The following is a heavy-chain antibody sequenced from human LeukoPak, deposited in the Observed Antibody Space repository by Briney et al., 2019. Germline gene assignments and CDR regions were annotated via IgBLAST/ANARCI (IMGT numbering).Heavy chain of an antibody. J-gene: IGHJ4*02. D-gene: IGHD3-22*01. CDR2: IYYSGST. V-gene: IGHV4-59*01. Sequence: SETLSLTCSVSGGSISSYYWSWIRQPPGKGLEWIGYIYYSGSTNYNPSLKSRVTISVDTSKNQFSLKLSSVTAADTAVYYCARAYYYDSSGYYYWGQGTLVTVSS. CDR1: GGSISSYY. CDR3: ARAYYYDSSGYYY.